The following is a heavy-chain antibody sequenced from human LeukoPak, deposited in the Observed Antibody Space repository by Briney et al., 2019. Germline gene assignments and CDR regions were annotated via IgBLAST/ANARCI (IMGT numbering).Heavy chain of an antibody. J-gene: IGHJ3*02. Sequence: ASVKVSCKASGYTFTSYYMHWVRQAPGQGLEWMGIINPSGGSTSYAQKFQGRVTMTRDTSTSTVYMELSSLRSEDTAVYYCARAYSGSYPPHWAFDIWGQGTMVTVSS. CDR3: ARAYSGSYPPHWAFDI. CDR1: GYTFTSYY. CDR2: INPSGGST. V-gene: IGHV1-46*01. D-gene: IGHD1-26*01.